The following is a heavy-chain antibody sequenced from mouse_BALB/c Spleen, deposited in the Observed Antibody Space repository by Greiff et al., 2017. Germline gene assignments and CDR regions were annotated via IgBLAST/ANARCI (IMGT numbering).Heavy chain of an antibody. CDR3: ARCKAYDYDVDYAMDY. D-gene: IGHD2-4*01. CDR1: GFTFSSYA. J-gene: IGHJ4*01. V-gene: IGHV5-6-5*01. Sequence: DVQLVESGGGLVKPGGSLKLSCAASGFTFSSYAMSWVRQTPEKRLEWVASISSGGSTYYPDSVKGRFTISRDNARNILYLQMSSLRSEDTAMYYCARCKAYDYDVDYAMDYWGQGTSVTVSS. CDR2: ISSGGST.